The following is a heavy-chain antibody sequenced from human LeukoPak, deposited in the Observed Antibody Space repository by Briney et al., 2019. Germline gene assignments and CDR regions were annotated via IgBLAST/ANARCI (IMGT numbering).Heavy chain of an antibody. J-gene: IGHJ4*02. CDR1: GFTFSSYW. CDR3: ARGSRYCSSTSCYNFDY. D-gene: IGHD2-2*01. CDR2: IKEDGSEK. V-gene: IGHV3-7*03. Sequence: PGGSLRLSCAASGFTFSSYWMSWVRQAAGKGLEWVANIKEDGSEKYYVASVKGRFIISRDNAKNSLYLQMNSLRAEDTAVYYCARGSRYCSSTSCYNFDYWGQGTLVTVSS.